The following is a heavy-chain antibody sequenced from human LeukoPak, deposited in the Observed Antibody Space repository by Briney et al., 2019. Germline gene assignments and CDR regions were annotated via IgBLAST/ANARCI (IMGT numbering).Heavy chain of an antibody. CDR3: ARDQSVGAGDAFDI. Sequence: GGSLRLSCAASGFTFSSYWMSWVRQAPGKGLEWVANIKQDGSEKYYVDSVKGRFTISRDNAKNSLYLQMNSLRAEDTAVYYCARDQSVGAGDAFDIWGQGTMVTVSS. CDR1: GFTFSSYW. D-gene: IGHD1-26*01. J-gene: IGHJ3*02. CDR2: IKQDGSEK. V-gene: IGHV3-7*01.